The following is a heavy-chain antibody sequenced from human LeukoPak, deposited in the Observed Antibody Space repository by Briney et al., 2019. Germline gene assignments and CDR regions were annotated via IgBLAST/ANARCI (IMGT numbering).Heavy chain of an antibody. D-gene: IGHD1-1*01. Sequence: PGGSLRLSCATSGFPFSSYDKNWVRQAPGKGLEWVSYIHSSGGTIYYADSVKGRFTISRDSAKNSVYLRMNSLRAEDTALYYCARKLTGTTYFDCWGQGILVTVSS. J-gene: IGHJ4*02. CDR3: ARKLTGTTYFDC. V-gene: IGHV3-48*03. CDR2: IHSSGGTI. CDR1: GFPFSSYD.